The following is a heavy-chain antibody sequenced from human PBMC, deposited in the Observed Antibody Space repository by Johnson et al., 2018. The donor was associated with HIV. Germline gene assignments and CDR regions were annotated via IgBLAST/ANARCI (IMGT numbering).Heavy chain of an antibody. Sequence: QVQLVESGGGLVQPGGSLRLSCAASGFSFSDSHMSWIRQAPGKGLEWVSYTSSGGSSIYYADSVRGRFTFSRENAKNSLYLQMNSLRGEDTAVFYCARGGTLNWAPDRIANAFDIWGQGTMVTVSS. CDR2: TSSGGSSI. V-gene: IGHV3-11*04. CDR3: ARGGTLNWAPDRIANAFDI. CDR1: GFSFSDSH. J-gene: IGHJ3*02. D-gene: IGHD7-27*01.